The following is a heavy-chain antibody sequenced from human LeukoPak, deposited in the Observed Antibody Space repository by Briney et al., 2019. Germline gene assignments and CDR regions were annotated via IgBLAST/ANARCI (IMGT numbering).Heavy chain of an antibody. CDR2: ISAYNGNT. CDR3: VSPWPYSGYGYYFDY. Sequence: GASVKVSCKASGYTFTSYGISWVRQAPGQGLEWMGWISAYNGNTNYAQKLQGRVTMTTDTSTSTAYMELSRLRSDDTAVYYCVSPWPYSGYGYYFDYWGQGTLVTASS. V-gene: IGHV1-18*01. D-gene: IGHD5-12*01. J-gene: IGHJ4*02. CDR1: GYTFTSYG.